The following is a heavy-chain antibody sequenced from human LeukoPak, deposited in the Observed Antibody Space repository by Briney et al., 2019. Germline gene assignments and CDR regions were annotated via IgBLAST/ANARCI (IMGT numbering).Heavy chain of an antibody. V-gene: IGHV4-39*07. CDR1: GVSISSGSNY. CDR3: ARVERYESILDAFDI. Sequence: SETLSLTCSVSGVSISSGSNYWGWIRQPPGKTLEWIGSIYSSGNTYYNPSLKSRVTISVDTSKNQFSLKLSSVTAADTAVYYCARVERYESILDAFDIWGRGTMVTVSS. D-gene: IGHD2-21*01. CDR2: IYSSGNT. J-gene: IGHJ3*02.